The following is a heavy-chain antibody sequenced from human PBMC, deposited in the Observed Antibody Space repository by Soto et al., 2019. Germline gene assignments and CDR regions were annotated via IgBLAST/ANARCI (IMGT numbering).Heavy chain of an antibody. D-gene: IGHD5-18*01. CDR2: INPNSGGT. J-gene: IGHJ5*02. CDR1: GYTFTGYY. V-gene: IGHV1-2*04. CDR3: ARANSYGYNNWFDP. Sequence: VASVKVSCKXSGYTFTGYYMHWVRQAPGQGLEWMGWINPNSGGTNYAQKFQGWVTMTRDTSISTAYMELSRLRSDDTAVYYCARANSYGYNNWFDPWGQGTLVTVSS.